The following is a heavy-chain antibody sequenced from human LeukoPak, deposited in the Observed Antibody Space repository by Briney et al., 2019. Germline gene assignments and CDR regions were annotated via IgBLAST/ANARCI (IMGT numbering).Heavy chain of an antibody. Sequence: ISGSGGSTYYADSVKGRFTISRDNSKNTLYLQMNSLRAEDTAVYYCAKESSGWVNDAFDIWGQGTMVTVSS. V-gene: IGHV3-23*01. CDR3: AKESSGWVNDAFDI. J-gene: IGHJ3*02. D-gene: IGHD6-19*01. CDR2: ISGSGGST.